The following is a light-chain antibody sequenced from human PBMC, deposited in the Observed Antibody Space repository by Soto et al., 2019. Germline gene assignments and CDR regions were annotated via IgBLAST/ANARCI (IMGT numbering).Light chain of an antibody. V-gene: IGKV1-5*03. CDR1: QSISSW. J-gene: IGKJ4*01. CDR3: QQLNSYPLT. CDR2: KAS. Sequence: IQMTQAPSPLSASVGDRVIITCRASQSISSWLAWYQQKPGKAPKLMIYKASSLESGVPSRFSGSGSGTEFTLTISSLQPDDFATYYCQQLNSYPLTFGGGTKVDIK.